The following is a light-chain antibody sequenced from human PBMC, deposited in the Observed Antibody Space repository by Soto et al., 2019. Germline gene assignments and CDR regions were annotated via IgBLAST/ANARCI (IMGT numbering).Light chain of an antibody. Sequence: QSVLTQPASVSGSPGQSITISCTGTSSDVGAYNYDSWYQQHPGKVPKLIIYDVNNRPSGVSNRFSGSKSGNTASLTISGLQTEDEADYYCTSYTSVTPYVFGTGTEVTVL. CDR1: SSDVGAYNY. CDR3: TSYTSVTPYV. J-gene: IGLJ1*01. V-gene: IGLV2-14*01. CDR2: DVN.